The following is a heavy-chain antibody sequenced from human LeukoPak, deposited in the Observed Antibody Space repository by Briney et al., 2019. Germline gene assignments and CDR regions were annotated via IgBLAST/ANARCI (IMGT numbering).Heavy chain of an antibody. CDR3: ARKIAAAPDAFDI. J-gene: IGHJ3*02. D-gene: IGHD6-13*01. V-gene: IGHV1-69*13. CDR2: IIPIFGTA. CDR1: EGTFSNYA. Sequence: GASVKVSCKASEGTFSNYAISWVRQDPGQGLEWMGGIIPIFGTANYAQKFQGRVTITADESTSTAYMELSSLRSEDTAVYYCARKIAAAPDAFDIWGQGTMVTVSS.